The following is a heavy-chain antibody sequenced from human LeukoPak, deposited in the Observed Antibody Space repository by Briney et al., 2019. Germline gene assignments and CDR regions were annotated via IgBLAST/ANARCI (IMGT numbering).Heavy chain of an antibody. D-gene: IGHD6-6*01. CDR3: ARGPSIAARYDAFDI. J-gene: IGHJ3*02. CDR1: GFSFSDYG. V-gene: IGHV3-30*03. CDR2: IAHDRNYQ. Sequence: PGRSLRLSCAASGFSFSDYGMHWVRQAPGKGLEWVAVIAHDRNYQNYADSVKGRFTISRDNAKNSLYLQVISLRAEDTAVYYCARGPSIAARYDAFDIWGQGTMVTVSS.